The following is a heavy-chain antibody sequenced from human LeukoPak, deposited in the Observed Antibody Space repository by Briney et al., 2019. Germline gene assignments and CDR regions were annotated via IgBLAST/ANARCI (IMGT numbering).Heavy chain of an antibody. Sequence: DSGKVSCKASGYTFTSYGISWVRQAPGQGLEWMGRISPYNGNTNYAQKFQGRVTMTTDTSTSTAYMELRSLRSDDTAVYYCARVGVGSGFSGYFYWGQGTLVTVSS. CDR2: ISPYNGNT. CDR1: GYTFTSYG. V-gene: IGHV1-18*01. J-gene: IGHJ4*02. CDR3: ARVGVGSGFSGYFY. D-gene: IGHD3-10*01.